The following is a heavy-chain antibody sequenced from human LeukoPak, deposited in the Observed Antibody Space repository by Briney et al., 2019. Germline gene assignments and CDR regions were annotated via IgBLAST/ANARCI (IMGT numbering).Heavy chain of an antibody. D-gene: IGHD3-16*01. CDR1: GGSISSYY. CDR2: IYTSGST. Sequence: SETLSLTCTASGGSISSYYWSWIRQPAGKGLEWIGRIYTSGSTNYNPSLKSRVTMSVDTSKNQFSLKLSSVTAADTAVYYCARVLIFGLVDAFDIWGQGTMVTVSS. V-gene: IGHV4-4*07. J-gene: IGHJ3*02. CDR3: ARVLIFGLVDAFDI.